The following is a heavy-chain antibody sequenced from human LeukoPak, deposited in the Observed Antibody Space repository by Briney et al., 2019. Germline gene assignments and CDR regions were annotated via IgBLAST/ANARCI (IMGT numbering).Heavy chain of an antibody. CDR3: TTSRTNDCSSPSCYTDY. D-gene: IGHD2-2*02. V-gene: IGHV4-39*01. CDR1: GASIYTSSSY. J-gene: IGHJ4*02. Sequence: SETLSLTCTVSGASIYTSSSYWGWIRQPPGKGLEWIVSVYYTGSTYYSPSLKSRATISVDTSKNQFSLELNSVTAVDTAVYYCTTSRTNDCSSPSCYTDYWGQGTLVTVSS. CDR2: VYYTGST.